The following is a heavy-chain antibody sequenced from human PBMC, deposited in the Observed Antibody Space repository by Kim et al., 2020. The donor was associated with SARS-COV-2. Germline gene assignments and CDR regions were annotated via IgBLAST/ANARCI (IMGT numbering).Heavy chain of an antibody. CDR3: ARRHYDFWSGYMGNYYYMDV. D-gene: IGHD3-3*01. V-gene: IGHV4-39*01. J-gene: IGHJ6*03. Sequence: RVTISVDTSKNQFSLKLSSVTAADTAVYYCARRHYDFWSGYMGNYYYMDVWGKGTTVTVSS.